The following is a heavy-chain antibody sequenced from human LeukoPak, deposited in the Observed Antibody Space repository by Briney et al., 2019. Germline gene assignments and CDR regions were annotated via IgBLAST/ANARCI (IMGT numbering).Heavy chain of an antibody. J-gene: IGHJ4*02. Sequence: GGSLRLSCAASGFTFSSYWMSWVRQAPGKVLEWVANIKQDGSEKYYVDSVKGRFTISRDNAKNSLYLQMNSLRAEDTAVYYCARGYSEVTYYDFWSGLYYFDYWGQGTLVTVSS. D-gene: IGHD3-3*01. CDR1: GFTFSSYW. CDR2: IKQDGSEK. CDR3: ARGYSEVTYYDFWSGLYYFDY. V-gene: IGHV3-7*01.